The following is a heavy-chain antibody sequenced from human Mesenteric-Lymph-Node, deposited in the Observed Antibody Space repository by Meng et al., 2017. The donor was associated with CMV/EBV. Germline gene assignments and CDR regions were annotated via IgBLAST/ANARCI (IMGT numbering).Heavy chain of an antibody. Sequence: ASVKVSCKASGYTFTSYGISWVRQAPGQGLEWMGWISTYNGNTEYAQKFQGRVTVTTDTSTSTAYMELRGLRSDDTAVYYCARDHIRLEWFGAYGLDVWGQGTTVTVSS. CDR2: ISTYNGNT. V-gene: IGHV1-18*01. J-gene: IGHJ6*02. CDR3: ARDHIRLEWFGAYGLDV. D-gene: IGHD3-3*01. CDR1: GYTFTSYG.